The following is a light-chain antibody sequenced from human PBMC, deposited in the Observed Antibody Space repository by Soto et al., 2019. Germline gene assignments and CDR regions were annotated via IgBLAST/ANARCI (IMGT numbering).Light chain of an antibody. V-gene: IGLV2-14*01. CDR2: AVT. J-gene: IGLJ1*01. CDR1: SSDVGGYNY. CDR3: SSYTSSSTL. Sequence: QSVLTQPASVSGCPGPSMTISCTGTSSDVGGYNYVSWYQQHPGKAPKLMIYAVTDRPSGVSSRFSGSKSGNTASLTISGLQAEDEADYYCSSYTSSSTLFGTGTKVTAL.